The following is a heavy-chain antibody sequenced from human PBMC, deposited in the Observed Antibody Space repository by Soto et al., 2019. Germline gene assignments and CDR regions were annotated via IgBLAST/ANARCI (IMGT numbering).Heavy chain of an antibody. CDR3: ARDGTATYYYGSGSYMGYNWFDP. CDR1: GFTFSDYY. D-gene: IGHD3-10*01. Sequence: QVQLVESGGGLVKPGGSLRLSCAASGFTFSDYYMSWIRQAPGKGLEWVSYISSSSSYTNYADSVKGRLPISRDNAKNSLYLQMNSLRAEDTAVYYCARDGTATYYYGSGSYMGYNWFDPWGQGTLVTVSS. CDR2: ISSSSSYT. J-gene: IGHJ5*02. V-gene: IGHV3-11*06.